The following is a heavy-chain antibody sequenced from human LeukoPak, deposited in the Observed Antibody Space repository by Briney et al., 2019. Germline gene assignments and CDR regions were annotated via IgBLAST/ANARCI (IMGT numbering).Heavy chain of an antibody. V-gene: IGHV1-2*02. D-gene: IGHD3-3*01. J-gene: IGHJ3*02. CDR3: ARSGYYMFGHDAFDI. CDR1: GYTFTGYY. CDR2: INPNSGGT. Sequence: GASVKVSCKASGYTFTGYYMHWVRQAPGQGLEWMGWINPNSGGTNYAQKFQGRVTMTRDTSISTAYMELSRLRSDDTAVYYCARSGYYMFGHDAFDIWGQGTMVTVSS.